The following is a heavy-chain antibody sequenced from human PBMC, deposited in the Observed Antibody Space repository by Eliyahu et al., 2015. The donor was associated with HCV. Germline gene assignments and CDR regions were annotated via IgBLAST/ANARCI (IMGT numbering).Heavy chain of an antibody. CDR1: GYXFTTYG. D-gene: IGHD4-17*01. V-gene: IGHV1-18*01. J-gene: IGHJ1*01. CDR3: ARERNGDYEYMQH. Sequence: QVQLVQSGGEVKKPGASVKVSCKSSGYXFTTYGISWVRXAPGQGLEWMGWVSGSNGNTNYAEKFQGRMSMTTDTSTSTAYMELRSLTSDDTAVYYCARERNGDYEYMQHWGQGTLVTVSS. CDR2: VSGSNGNT.